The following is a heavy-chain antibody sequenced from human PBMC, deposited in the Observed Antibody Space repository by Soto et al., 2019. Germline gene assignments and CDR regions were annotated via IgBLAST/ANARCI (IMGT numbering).Heavy chain of an antibody. CDR3: ARGEEQWLDGSLDY. CDR2: IIPIFGTA. V-gene: IGHV1-69*12. J-gene: IGHJ4*02. Sequence: QVQLVQSGAEVKKPGSSVKVSCKASGGTFSSYAISWVRQAPGQGLEWVGGIIPIFGTANYAQKFQGRVTITADESTSTAYMELSSLRSEDTAVYYCARGEEQWLDGSLDYWGQGTLVTVSS. D-gene: IGHD6-19*01. CDR1: GGTFSSYA.